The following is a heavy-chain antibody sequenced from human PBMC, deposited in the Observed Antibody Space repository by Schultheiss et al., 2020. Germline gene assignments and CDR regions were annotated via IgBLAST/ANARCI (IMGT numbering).Heavy chain of an antibody. J-gene: IGHJ6*02. D-gene: IGHD3-22*01. CDR2: IYYSGST. V-gene: IGHV4-59*01. Sequence: SETLSLTCTVSGGSISSYYWSWIRQPPGKGLEWIGYIYYSGSTNYNPSLKSRVTISVDTSKNQFSLKLSSVTAADTAVYYCARDSSYYDSSGYYSYGMDVWGQGTTVTVSS. CDR3: ARDSSYYDSSGYYSYGMDV. CDR1: GGSISSYY.